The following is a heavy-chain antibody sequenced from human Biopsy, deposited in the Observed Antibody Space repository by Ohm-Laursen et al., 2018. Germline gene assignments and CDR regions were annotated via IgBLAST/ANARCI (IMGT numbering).Heavy chain of an antibody. D-gene: IGHD5-18*01. CDR1: GLSLSNSVVR. Sequence: PTQTLTLTCSFSGLSLSNSVVRVAWIHQPPGKALEWLAIIYWNNDKHFSPSLRSRLTITKDTSRNQVVLTVTNMDPVDTATYSCAHARGYSYGYSYFDYWGQGTLVTVSS. CDR3: AHARGYSYGYSYFDY. CDR2: IYWNNDK. J-gene: IGHJ4*02. V-gene: IGHV2-5*01.